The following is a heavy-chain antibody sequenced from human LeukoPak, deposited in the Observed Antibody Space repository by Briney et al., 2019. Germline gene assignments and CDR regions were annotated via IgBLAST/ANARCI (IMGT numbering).Heavy chain of an antibody. CDR2: MNPKSGNT. Sequence: ASVKVSCKACGYTFTSYDINWVRQATGQGLEWMGWMNPKSGNTGYAQKFQGRVTITRNTSISTAYMELSSLRSEDTAVYYCARVRGRCSSTSCYTIYYYYMDVWGKGTTVTVSS. D-gene: IGHD2-2*02. V-gene: IGHV1-8*03. CDR1: GYTFTSYD. J-gene: IGHJ6*03. CDR3: ARVRGRCSSTSCYTIYYYYMDV.